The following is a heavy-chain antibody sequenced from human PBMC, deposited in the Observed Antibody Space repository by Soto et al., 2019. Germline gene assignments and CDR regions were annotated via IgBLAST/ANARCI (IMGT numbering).Heavy chain of an antibody. CDR2: IYHSGTS. Sequence: PSETLSLTCAVSGDSISSGGFSWSWIRQPPGKGLEWIGYIYHSGTSFYNPSLKSRVTISVDGSKNQFSLKVNSVTAADTAVYYCARGRLVPAVNFAYWGLGTLVTVSS. J-gene: IGHJ4*02. CDR3: ARGRLVPAVNFAY. D-gene: IGHD2-2*01. CDR1: GDSISSGGFS. V-gene: IGHV4-30-2*01.